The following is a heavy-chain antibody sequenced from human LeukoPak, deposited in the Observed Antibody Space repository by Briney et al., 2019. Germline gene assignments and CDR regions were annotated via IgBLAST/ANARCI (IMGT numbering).Heavy chain of an antibody. CDR1: GYTFTGYY. V-gene: IGHV1-2*02. J-gene: IGHJ5*02. Sequence: GASVKVSCKASGYTFTGYYMHWVRQAPGQGLEWMGWINPNSGGTNYAQKFQGRVTMTRDTSISTAYMELSRLRSDDTAVYYCAREASWYGIGWFDPWGQGTLVTVSS. CDR2: INPNSGGT. D-gene: IGHD6-13*01. CDR3: AREASWYGIGWFDP.